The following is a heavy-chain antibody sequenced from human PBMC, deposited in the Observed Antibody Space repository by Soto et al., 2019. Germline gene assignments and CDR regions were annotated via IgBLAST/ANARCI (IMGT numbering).Heavy chain of an antibody. CDR2: INHSGST. D-gene: IGHD3-10*01. CDR3: ATVTMVADNWFDP. Sequence: WETLSLTCAVYGGSFSGYYWSWIRQPPGKGLEWIGEINHSGSTNYNPSLKSRVTISVDTSKNKFSLKLSSVTGADRAVYYCATVTMVADNWFDPWGQGTLVTVSS. CDR1: GGSFSGYY. V-gene: IGHV4-34*01. J-gene: IGHJ5*02.